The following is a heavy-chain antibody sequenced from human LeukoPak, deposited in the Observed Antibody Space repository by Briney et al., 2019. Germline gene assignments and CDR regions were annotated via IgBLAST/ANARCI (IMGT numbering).Heavy chain of an antibody. V-gene: IGHV3-23*01. CDR1: GFTFSSYW. D-gene: IGHD1-26*01. Sequence: PGGSLRLSCAASGFTFSSYWMNWARQAPGKGLEWVSAISGSGGSTYYADSVKGRFTISRDNSKNTLYLQMNSLRAEDTAVYYCAKDSAQWELLPYEENDYWGQGTLVTVSS. CDR3: AKDSAQWELLPYEENDY. CDR2: ISGSGGST. J-gene: IGHJ4*02.